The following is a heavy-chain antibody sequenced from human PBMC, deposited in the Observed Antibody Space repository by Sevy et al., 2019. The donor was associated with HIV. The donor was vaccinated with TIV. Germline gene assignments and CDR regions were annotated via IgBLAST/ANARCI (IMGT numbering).Heavy chain of an antibody. CDR1: GGSISNADYY. V-gene: IGHV4-30-4*01. CDR2: IYYSGRT. D-gene: IGHD3-3*01. CDR3: ARMKFWNGYFDY. Sequence: SETLSLTCSVSGGSISNADYYWSWIRQPPGKGLDWIGYIYYSGRTYYNPSLKSRISISVDTSRNQFSLSLDSVTAADTAVYYCARMKFWNGYFDYWGQGTLVTVSS. J-gene: IGHJ4*02.